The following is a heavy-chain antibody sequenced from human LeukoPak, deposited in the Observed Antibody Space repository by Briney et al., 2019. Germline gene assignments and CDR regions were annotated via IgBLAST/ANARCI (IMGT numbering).Heavy chain of an antibody. CDR3: ARDPSNTSGWYIYFDY. Sequence: ASVKVSCKASGYTFTRYFMHWVRQAPGQGLEWMGIINPNGGSTSYAQKFQGRVTMTTDTSTSTAYMELRSLRSDDTAVYYCARDPSNTSGWYIYFDYWGQGALVTVSS. J-gene: IGHJ4*02. CDR1: GYTFTRYF. D-gene: IGHD6-19*01. CDR2: INPNGGST. V-gene: IGHV1-46*01.